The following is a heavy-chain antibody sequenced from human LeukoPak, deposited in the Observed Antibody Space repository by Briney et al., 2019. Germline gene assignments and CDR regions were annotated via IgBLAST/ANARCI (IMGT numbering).Heavy chain of an antibody. D-gene: IGHD2-15*01. J-gene: IGHJ3*02. CDR3: ARGQRGIVVVVAVRAAFDI. CDR2: ISSSSSTI. CDR1: GFTFSRYW. V-gene: IGHV3-48*02. Sequence: GGSLRLSCAASGFTFSRYWMNWVRQAPGKGLEWVSYISSSSSTIYYADSVKGRFTISRDNAKNSLYLQMNSLRDEDTAVYYCARGQRGIVVVVAVRAAFDIWGQGTMVTVSS.